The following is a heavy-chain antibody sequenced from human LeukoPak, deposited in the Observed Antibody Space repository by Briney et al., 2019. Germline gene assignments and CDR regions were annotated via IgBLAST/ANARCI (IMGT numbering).Heavy chain of an antibody. CDR3: ARVLSFRFDP. CDR2: ISSSSSII. J-gene: IGHJ5*02. Sequence: PGGSLRLSCAASGFSFSSYSMNWVRQAPGKGLEWVSHISSSSSIIYYADSVKGRVTISRDNAKNSLYLQMDSLTDEDTAVYYCARVLSFRFDPWGQGTLVTVSS. CDR1: GFSFSSYS. D-gene: IGHD2/OR15-2a*01. V-gene: IGHV3-48*02.